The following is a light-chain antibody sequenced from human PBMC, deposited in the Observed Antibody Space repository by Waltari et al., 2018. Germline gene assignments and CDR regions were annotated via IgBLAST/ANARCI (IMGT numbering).Light chain of an antibody. CDR1: SSDVGGYNY. CDR2: DVS. V-gene: IGLV2-14*03. J-gene: IGLJ2*01. CDR3: GSYTSTMSYI. Sequence: QSALTQAASVSGSPGQSITIPCTGTSSDVGGYNYVSWYQQHPGKAPKIIIFDVSYRPSWVSNRFSGSKSGNTASLTISGLQPEDEADYYCGSYTSTMSYICGGGTKLTVL.